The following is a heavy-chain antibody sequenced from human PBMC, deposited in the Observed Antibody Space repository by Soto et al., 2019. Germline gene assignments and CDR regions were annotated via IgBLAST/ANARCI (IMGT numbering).Heavy chain of an antibody. D-gene: IGHD1-26*01. CDR2: ISGSGGST. J-gene: IGHJ3*02. CDR3: AKAHIPIVGATTVAFDI. CDR1: GFPFSSYA. Sequence: GGSLRLSCAASGFPFSSYAMIWVRQAPGKGLEWVSAISGSGGSTYYADSVKGRFTISRDNSKNTLYLQMNSLRAEDTAVYYCAKAHIPIVGATTVAFDIWGQGTTVTVS. V-gene: IGHV3-23*01.